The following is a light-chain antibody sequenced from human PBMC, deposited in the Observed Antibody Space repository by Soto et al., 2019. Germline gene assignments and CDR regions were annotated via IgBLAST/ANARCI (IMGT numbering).Light chain of an antibody. CDR3: QQANSFPHT. J-gene: IGKJ3*01. V-gene: IGKV1D-12*01. Sequence: DIKMTQSPSSVSASEGARVTIPCRPGRGITSWLAWYQQKPGKAPKLLIYAASSFQSGVPSRFSGSGSGTDFTLTISSLQPEDFATYYCQQANSFPHTFGPGNKVDIK. CDR2: AAS. CDR1: RGITSW.